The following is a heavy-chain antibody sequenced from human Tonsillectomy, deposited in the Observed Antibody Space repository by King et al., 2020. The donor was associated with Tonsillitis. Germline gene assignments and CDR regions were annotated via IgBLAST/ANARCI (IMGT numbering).Heavy chain of an antibody. CDR1: GFTFDDNG. D-gene: IGHD6-19*01. Sequence: VQLVESGGGVVRPGGSLRLSCAASGFTFDDNGMSWVRQAPGKGLQWVSGINWSGSSTGYADSVKGRFTISRDNAKNSLYLQMNSLRAEDTALYYCAGVGSTQWLVTDYFDYWGQGTLVTVSS. V-gene: IGHV3-20*04. CDR2: INWSGSST. CDR3: AGVGSTQWLVTDYFDY. J-gene: IGHJ4*02.